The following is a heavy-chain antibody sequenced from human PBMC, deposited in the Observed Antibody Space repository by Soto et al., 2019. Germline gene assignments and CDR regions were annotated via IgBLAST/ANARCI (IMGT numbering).Heavy chain of an antibody. CDR3: GYDFRSVYYFDYYVMDH. CDR1: GGTFSSYS. J-gene: IGHJ6*02. V-gene: IGHV1-69*06. Sequence: ASVKVSFKASGGTFSSYSISWVRQAPGQGRELMGGIIPIFGTANYAQKFQGRVTITADKSTSTAYMELSSLRSEDTAVYYCGYDFRSVYYFDYYVMDHWGQGTTATVPS. CDR2: IIPIFGTA. D-gene: IGHD3-3*01.